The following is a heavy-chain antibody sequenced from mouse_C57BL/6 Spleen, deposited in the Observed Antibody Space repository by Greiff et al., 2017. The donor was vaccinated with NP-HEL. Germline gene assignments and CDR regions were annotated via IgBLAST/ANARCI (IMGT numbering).Heavy chain of an antibody. D-gene: IGHD1-1*01. CDR1: GYTFTSYW. J-gene: IGHJ2*01. CDR3: ARGKPVGASFDY. V-gene: IGHV1-61*01. Sequence: QVQLKQPGAELVRPGSSVKLSCKASGYTFTSYWMDWVKQRPGQGLEWIGNIYHSDRDTHYNQKFKDKATLTVDKSSSTAYMQLRSRTSEDSAVYYCARGKPVGASFDYWGQGTTLTVSS. CDR2: IYHSDRDT.